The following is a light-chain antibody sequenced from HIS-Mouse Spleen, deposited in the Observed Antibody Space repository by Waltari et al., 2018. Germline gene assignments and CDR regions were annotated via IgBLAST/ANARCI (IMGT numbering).Light chain of an antibody. CDR3: QSADSSGTYRV. Sequence: SYELTQPPSVSVSPGQTARITCSGDALPKQYAYWYQQKPGQAPVLGIYKDSERPSGRPERFSGSSSGTTVTLTISGVQAEDEADYYCQSADSSGTYRVFGGGTKLTVL. J-gene: IGLJ3*02. CDR1: ALPKQY. V-gene: IGLV3-25*03. CDR2: KDS.